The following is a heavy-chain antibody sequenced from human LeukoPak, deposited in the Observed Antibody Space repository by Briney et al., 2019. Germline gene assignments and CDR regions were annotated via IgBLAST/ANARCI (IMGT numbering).Heavy chain of an antibody. CDR3: SKAYSTGWHIDS. J-gene: IGHJ4*02. D-gene: IGHD6-19*01. CDR1: GFTFDDYA. CDR2: ISWSSGSI. Sequence: PGGSLRLSCAASGFTFDDYAMHWVRQAPGKGLEWVSGISWSSGSIDYADSVKGRFTISRGNAKNSLYLQMNSLRAGDTAFYYCSKAYSTGWHIDSWGQGTLVTVSS. V-gene: IGHV3-9*01.